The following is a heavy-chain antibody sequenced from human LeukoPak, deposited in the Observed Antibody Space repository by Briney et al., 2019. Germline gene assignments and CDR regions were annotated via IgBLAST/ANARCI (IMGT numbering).Heavy chain of an antibody. CDR2: ISGSGGST. J-gene: IGHJ4*02. CDR1: GFTFSSYA. D-gene: IGHD6-19*01. Sequence: GGSLRLSCTASGFTFSSYAMSWVRQAPGEGLEWVSGISGSGGSTYYADSVKGRFTTSRDNSKNTLYVQMNSLRAEDTAVYYCAKSTSGWSFDSWGQGTPVSLSS. V-gene: IGHV3-23*01. CDR3: AKSTSGWSFDS.